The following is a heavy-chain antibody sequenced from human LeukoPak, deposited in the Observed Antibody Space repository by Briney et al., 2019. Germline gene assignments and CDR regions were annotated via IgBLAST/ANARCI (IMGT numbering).Heavy chain of an antibody. J-gene: IGHJ5*02. CDR3: AREYGSGSFDWFDP. D-gene: IGHD3-10*01. CDR1: GYTFTSYG. CDR2: ISAYNGNT. V-gene: IGHV1-18*01. Sequence: ASVKVSCKASGYTFTSYGISWVRQAPGQGLEWTGWISAYNGNTNYAQKLQGRVTMTTDASTSTAYMELRSLRSDDTAVYYCAREYGSGSFDWFDPWGQGTLVTVSS.